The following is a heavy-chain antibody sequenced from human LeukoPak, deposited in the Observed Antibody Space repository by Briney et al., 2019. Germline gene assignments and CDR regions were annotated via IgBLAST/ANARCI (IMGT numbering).Heavy chain of an antibody. CDR2: ISAYNGNT. J-gene: IGHJ6*02. D-gene: IGHD6-13*01. CDR1: GYTFTSYG. V-gene: IGHV1-18*01. CDR3: TREWDSSSWTSYYYYGMDV. Sequence: ASVKVSCKASGYTFTSYGISWVRQAPGQGLEWVGWISAYNGNTNYAQKLQGRVTMTTDTSTSTAYMELRSLRSDDTAVYYCTREWDSSSWTSYYYYGMDVWGQGTTVTVSS.